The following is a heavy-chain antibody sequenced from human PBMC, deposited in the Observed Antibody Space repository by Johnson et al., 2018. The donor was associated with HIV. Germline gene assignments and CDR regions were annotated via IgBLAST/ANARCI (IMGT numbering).Heavy chain of an antibody. Sequence: EVQLVESGGGLVQPGRSLRLSCAASGFTFDDYAMHWVRQAPGKGLEWVSSISWNSGSIGYADSVKGRFTISRDNSKNTLYLQMNSLRAEDTAVYYCARVGDRYCSGGSCYSGAFDIWGQGTMVTVSS. D-gene: IGHD2-15*01. J-gene: IGHJ3*02. V-gene: IGHV3-9*01. CDR1: GFTFDDYA. CDR2: ISWNSGSI. CDR3: ARVGDRYCSGGSCYSGAFDI.